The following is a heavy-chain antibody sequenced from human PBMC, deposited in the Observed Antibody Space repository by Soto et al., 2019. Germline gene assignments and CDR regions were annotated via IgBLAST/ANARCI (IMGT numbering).Heavy chain of an antibody. CDR2: IYYSGST. J-gene: IGHJ5*02. Sequence: QVQLQESGPGLVKPSQTLSLTCTVSGGSISSGGYYWSWIRQHPGKGLEWIGYIYYSGSTYYNPFLKSRVTISVDTSKNQFSLKLSSVTAADTAVYYCARGLTMVRGVMFFWFDPWGQGTLVTVSS. CDR3: ARGLTMVRGVMFFWFDP. V-gene: IGHV4-31*03. CDR1: GGSISSGGYY. D-gene: IGHD3-10*01.